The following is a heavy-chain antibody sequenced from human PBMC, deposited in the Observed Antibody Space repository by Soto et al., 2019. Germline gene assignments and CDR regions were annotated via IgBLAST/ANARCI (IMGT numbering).Heavy chain of an antibody. CDR1: GGTFSSYT. V-gene: IGHV1-69*02. D-gene: IGHD2-15*01. CDR3: ARGAYCSSGSCYSLNWFGP. CDR2: IIPILGIA. J-gene: IGHJ5*02. Sequence: QVQLVQSGAEVKKPGSSVKVSCKASGGTFSSYTISWVRQAPGQGLEWMGRIIPILGIANYAQKYQGRVTITADKSTSPAYMELSSLRSEDTAVYYCARGAYCSSGSCYSLNWFGPWGQGTLVTVSS.